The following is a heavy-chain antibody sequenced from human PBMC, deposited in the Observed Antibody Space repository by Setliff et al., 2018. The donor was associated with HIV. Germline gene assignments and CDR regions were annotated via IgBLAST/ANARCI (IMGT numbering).Heavy chain of an antibody. D-gene: IGHD3-22*01. CDR2: IIPILGIA. V-gene: IGHV1-69*04. CDR3: ARERPGDHYESTGYQLADWFDP. J-gene: IGHJ5*02. Sequence: SVKVSCKASGYTFTSYAMHWVRQAPGQRLEWMGRIIPILGIANYAQKFQGRVTITADKSTSTAYMELSSLRSEDTAVYYCARERPGDHYESTGYQLADWFDPWGQGTLVTVSS. CDR1: GYTFTSYA.